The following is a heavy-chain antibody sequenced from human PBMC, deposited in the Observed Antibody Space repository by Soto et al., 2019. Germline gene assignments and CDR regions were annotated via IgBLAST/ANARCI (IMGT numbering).Heavy chain of an antibody. D-gene: IGHD6-19*01. CDR1: GGSISSGGYY. Sequence: SETLSLTCTVSGGSISSGGYYWSWIRQHPGKGLEWIGYIYYSGSTYYNPSLKSRVTISVDTSKNQFSLKLSSVTAADTAVYYWARGSAWKRHKFSQHWGQGTPVTDSS. CDR3: ARGSAWKRHKFSQH. J-gene: IGHJ1*01. CDR2: IYYSGST. V-gene: IGHV4-31*03.